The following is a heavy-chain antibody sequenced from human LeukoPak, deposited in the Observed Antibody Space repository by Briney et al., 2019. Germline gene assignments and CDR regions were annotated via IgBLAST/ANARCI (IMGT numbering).Heavy chain of an antibody. Sequence: SVKVSCKASGYTFTSYGISWVRQAPGQGLEWMGWISAYNGNTNDAQKLQGRVTMTTDTSTSTADMELRSLRSDDTDVYYCARVSELSGFDYWGQGTLVTVSS. CDR2: ISAYNGNT. J-gene: IGHJ4*02. CDR3: ARVSELSGFDY. V-gene: IGHV1-18*01. CDR1: GYTFTSYG. D-gene: IGHD3-3*01.